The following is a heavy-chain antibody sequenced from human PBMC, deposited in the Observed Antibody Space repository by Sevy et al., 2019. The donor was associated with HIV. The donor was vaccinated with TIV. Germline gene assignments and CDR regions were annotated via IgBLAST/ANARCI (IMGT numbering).Heavy chain of an antibody. CDR1: GFTFGDYA. CDR2: IRSKAYGGTT. J-gene: IGHJ6*02. D-gene: IGHD3-10*01. CDR3: TRDRITVVRGATPRDYYDGMDV. Sequence: GGSLRLSCTASGFTFGDYAMSWFRQAPGKGLEWVGFIRSKAYGGTTEYAASVKGRFTISRDDSKSIAYLQMNSLKTEDTAVYYCTRDRITVVRGATPRDYYDGMDVWGQGTTVTVSS. V-gene: IGHV3-49*03.